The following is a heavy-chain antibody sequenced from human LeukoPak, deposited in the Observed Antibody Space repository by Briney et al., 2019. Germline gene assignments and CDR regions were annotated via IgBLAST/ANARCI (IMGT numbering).Heavy chain of an antibody. CDR2: ISYDGSNK. CDR3: AKMGSYSSGWYVLNWFDP. J-gene: IGHJ5*02. CDR1: GFTFSSYG. D-gene: IGHD6-19*01. Sequence: GGSLRLSCAASGFTFSSYGMHWVRQAPGKGLEWVAVISYDGSNKYYADSVKGRFTISRDNSKNTLYLQMNSLRAEDTAVYYCAKMGSYSSGWYVLNWFDPWGQGTLVTVSS. V-gene: IGHV3-30*18.